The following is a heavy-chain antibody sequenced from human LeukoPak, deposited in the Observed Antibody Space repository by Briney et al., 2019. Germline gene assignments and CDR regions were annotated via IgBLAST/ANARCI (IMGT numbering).Heavy chain of an antibody. Sequence: GASVNVSCTASGYTFTSYGLSWVRQAPGQGLEWMGWISVYNGDTNSAQTLQGRVTMTTDTSTSTVYMELRSLRSDDTAVYYCATSLRYCSGGSCSLDYWGQGTLVTVSS. D-gene: IGHD2-15*01. V-gene: IGHV1-18*01. CDR3: ATSLRYCSGGSCSLDY. CDR1: GYTFTSYG. CDR2: ISVYNGDT. J-gene: IGHJ4*02.